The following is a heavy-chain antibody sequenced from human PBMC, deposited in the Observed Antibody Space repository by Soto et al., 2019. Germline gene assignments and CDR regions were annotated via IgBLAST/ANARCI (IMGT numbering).Heavy chain of an antibody. CDR3: ARRWCSRNSCPKWWFDP. CDR2: IYYSGST. J-gene: IGHJ5*02. Sequence: QVQLQESGPGLVKPSETLSLTCTVSGGSISSYYWSWIRQPPGKGLEWIGYIYYSGSTNSNPSLNSRVTISVDTSKTQFSLKLSSVTAADTAVYYCARRWCSRNSCPKWWFDPGGQGSLVTVAS. V-gene: IGHV4-59*08. CDR1: GGSISSYY. D-gene: IGHD2-2*01.